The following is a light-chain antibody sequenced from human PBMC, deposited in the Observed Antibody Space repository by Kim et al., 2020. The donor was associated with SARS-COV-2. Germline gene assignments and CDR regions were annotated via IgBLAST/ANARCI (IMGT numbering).Light chain of an antibody. Sequence: GKPITISCTRSSGSIDDNYVQWYQQRPGGVPIIVIYEDDQRPSGVSDRFSGSIDNSSNSASLTISGLKTEDEADYYCQSYNRSTVVFGGGTQLTVL. J-gene: IGLJ2*01. CDR3: QSYNRSTVV. CDR2: EDD. CDR1: SGSIDDNY. V-gene: IGLV6-57*03.